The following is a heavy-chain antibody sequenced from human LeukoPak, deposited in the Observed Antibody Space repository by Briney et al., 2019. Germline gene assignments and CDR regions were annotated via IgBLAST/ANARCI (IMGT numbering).Heavy chain of an antibody. D-gene: IGHD3-22*01. CDR1: GFSFSSYS. CDR3: ARGGYYDSSGFDY. CDR2: ISGSSNII. V-gene: IGHV3-48*02. Sequence: GGSLRLSCAASGFSFSSYSMNWVRQAPGKGLEWVSYISGSSNIIYYADSVRGRFTISRDNAKNLPYLQMNSLRDADTAVYYCARGGYYDSSGFDYWGQGTLVTVSS. J-gene: IGHJ4*02.